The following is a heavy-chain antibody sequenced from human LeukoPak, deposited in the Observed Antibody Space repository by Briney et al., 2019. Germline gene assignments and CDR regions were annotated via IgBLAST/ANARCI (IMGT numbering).Heavy chain of an antibody. CDR2: INQDGSEK. V-gene: IGHV3-7*01. D-gene: IGHD3-10*01. Sequence: PGGSLRLSCVASVFTPRNYWMIWVRQAPGKGLEWVANINQDGSEKNYVDSVKGRFTISRDNAQNSLYLQVNSLRDEDTAVYYCTTYWNSGNHVFDYWGQGTLVAVSS. CDR3: TTYWNSGNHVFDY. CDR1: VFTPRNYW. J-gene: IGHJ4*02.